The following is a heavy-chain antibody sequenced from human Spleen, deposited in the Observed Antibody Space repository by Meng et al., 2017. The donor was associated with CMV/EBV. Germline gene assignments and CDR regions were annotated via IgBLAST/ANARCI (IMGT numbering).Heavy chain of an antibody. D-gene: IGHD4-11*01. J-gene: IGHJ6*02. CDR1: GFAFSSYA. V-gene: IGHV3-47*02. Sequence: GESLKISCAASGFAFSSYALHWVRRAPGKGLEWVSAIGTGGDTYYADSVMGRFTISRDNSKNTLYLQMNSLRAEDTAIYYCAKENYMTTVTKDYYYGMDVWGQGTTVSVSS. CDR2: IGTGGDT. CDR3: AKENYMTTVTKDYYYGMDV.